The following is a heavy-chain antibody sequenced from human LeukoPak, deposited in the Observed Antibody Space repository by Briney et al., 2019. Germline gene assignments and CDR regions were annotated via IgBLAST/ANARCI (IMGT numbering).Heavy chain of an antibody. D-gene: IGHD3-22*01. CDR2: IYYSGNS. CDR1: GGSISSSSYY. V-gene: IGHV4-39*07. J-gene: IGHJ4*02. CDR3: ARGLDDSGDYYVG. Sequence: PSETLSLTCTVSGGSISSSSYYWGWIRQPPGKGLEWIGSIYYSGNSYYNPSLKSRVTISVDTSKNHFSLKLNSVTAADTAVYYCARGLDDSGDYYVGWGLGTLVTVSS.